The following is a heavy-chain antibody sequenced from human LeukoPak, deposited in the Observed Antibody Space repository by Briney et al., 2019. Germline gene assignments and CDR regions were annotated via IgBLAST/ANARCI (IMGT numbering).Heavy chain of an antibody. D-gene: IGHD3-16*02. CDR3: ARDETSRRGGVIAPGY. Sequence: ASVNVSCKASGYTFTSYGISWVRQAPGQGREWMGWINAYNGNTNYPQKLQGRVTITTDTSTSTAYMKLRSLRSDDTAVYYCARDETSRRGGVIAPGYWGQGTLVTVSS. V-gene: IGHV1-18*04. J-gene: IGHJ4*02. CDR2: INAYNGNT. CDR1: GYTFTSYG.